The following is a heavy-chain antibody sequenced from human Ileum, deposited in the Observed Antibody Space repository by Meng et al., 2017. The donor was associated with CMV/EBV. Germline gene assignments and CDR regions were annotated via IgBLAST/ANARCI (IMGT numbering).Heavy chain of an antibody. CDR1: GGSITSGNYY. V-gene: IGHV4-30-4*08. J-gene: IGHJ4*02. D-gene: IGHD2-15*01. Sequence: QVQLQESGPGLVKPSQTLSLTWTVSGGSITSGNYYWSWIRQPPGRGLEWIGYIYYSGSPYYKPSLKSRVTISLDTSKNQFSLNLRSVTATDSAVYYCVRQVVAASFDYWGQGALVTVPS. CDR2: IYYSGSP. CDR3: VRQVVAASFDY.